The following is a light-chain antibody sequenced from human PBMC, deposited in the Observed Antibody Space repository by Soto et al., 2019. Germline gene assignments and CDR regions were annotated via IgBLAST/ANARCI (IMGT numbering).Light chain of an antibody. CDR1: SSDVGGYNY. CDR3: SSYAGSNNFGV. Sequence: QSVLTQPPSASGSPGQSVTICCTGTSSDVGGYNYVSWYQQHPGKAPKLMIYEVSKRPSGVPDRFSGSKSGNTASLTVSGLQAEDEADYYCSSYAGSNNFGVFGTGTKLTVL. V-gene: IGLV2-8*01. CDR2: EVS. J-gene: IGLJ1*01.